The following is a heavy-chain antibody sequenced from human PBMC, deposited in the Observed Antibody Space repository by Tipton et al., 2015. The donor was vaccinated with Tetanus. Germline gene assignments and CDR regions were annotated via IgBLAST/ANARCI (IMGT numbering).Heavy chain of an antibody. CDR1: GFTFSDYF. J-gene: IGHJ4*02. CDR3: ARDIRLVGATLYFDY. V-gene: IGHV3-11*01. Sequence: SLRLSCAASGFTFSDYFMSWIRQAPGKGLEWLSYISGDGAIIIYADSMKGRFTISRDNAKSSLYLQISSLTADDTAVYYCARDIRLVGATLYFDYWGQGALVTVSS. D-gene: IGHD1-26*01. CDR2: ISGDGAII.